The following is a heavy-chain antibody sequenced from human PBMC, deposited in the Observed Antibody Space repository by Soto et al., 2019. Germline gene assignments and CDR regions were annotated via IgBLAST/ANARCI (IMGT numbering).Heavy chain of an antibody. CDR1: GGSISSGGYY. CDR2: IYYSGST. Sequence: SETLSLTCTVSGGSISSGGYYWSWIRQHPGKGLEWIGYIYYSGSTYYNPSLKSRVTISVDTSKKQFSLKLSSVTAADTAVYYCARGKVDTAMVLGWFDPWGQGTLVTVSS. J-gene: IGHJ5*02. D-gene: IGHD5-18*01. CDR3: ARGKVDTAMVLGWFDP. V-gene: IGHV4-31*03.